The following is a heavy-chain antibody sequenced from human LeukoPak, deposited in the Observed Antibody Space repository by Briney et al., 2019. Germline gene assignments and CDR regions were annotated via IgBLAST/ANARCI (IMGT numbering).Heavy chain of an antibody. CDR3: AKSLTGYFRGFDS. J-gene: IGHJ4*02. CDR1: GFTFSNYG. V-gene: IGHV3-23*01. Sequence: GGSLRLSCAASGFTFSNYGMSWVRQAPGKGLEWVSAITDSGRSTYYANAVKGRFTISRDNSKNTLYLQMNSLRADDTAVYYCAKSLTGYFRGFDSWGQGALVTVSS. D-gene: IGHD3-9*01. CDR2: ITDSGRST.